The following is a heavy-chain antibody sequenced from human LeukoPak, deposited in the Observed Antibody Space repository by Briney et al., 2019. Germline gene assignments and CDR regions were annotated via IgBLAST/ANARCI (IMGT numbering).Heavy chain of an antibody. Sequence: GGSLRLSCAASGFTFSSYAMHWVRQAPGKGLEWVAVIPYDGSNKYYADSVKGRFTISRDNSENTLYLQMNSLRAEDTAVYYCARDLMDSGYDRPYYYYGMDVWGQGTTVTVSS. CDR1: GFTFSSYA. J-gene: IGHJ6*02. V-gene: IGHV3-30-3*01. CDR3: ARDLMDSGYDRPYYYYGMDV. D-gene: IGHD5-12*01. CDR2: IPYDGSNK.